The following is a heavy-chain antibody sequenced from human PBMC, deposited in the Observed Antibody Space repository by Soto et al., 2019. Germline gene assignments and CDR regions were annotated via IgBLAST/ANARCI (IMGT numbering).Heavy chain of an antibody. CDR1: GFTFSSYA. D-gene: IGHD6-19*01. V-gene: IGHV3-30-3*01. Sequence: QVQLVESGGGVVQPGRSLRLSCAASGFTFSSYAMHWVRQAPGKGLEWVAVISYDGSNKYYADSVKGRFTISRDNSKNTLYLQMNSLRAEDTAVYYCARARIAVAGARNYYYYGMDVW. CDR2: ISYDGSNK. J-gene: IGHJ6*01. CDR3: ARARIAVAGARNYYYYGMDV.